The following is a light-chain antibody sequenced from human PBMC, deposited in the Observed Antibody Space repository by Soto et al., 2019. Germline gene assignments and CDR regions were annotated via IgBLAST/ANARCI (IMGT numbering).Light chain of an antibody. CDR2: DAS. CDR3: QQYNSFWT. V-gene: IGKV1-5*01. J-gene: IGKJ1*01. CDR1: QSISSW. Sequence: DIQMTQSPSTLSASVGDRVTNTCRASQSISSWLAWYQQKPGKAPRLLIYDASYLERGVPSRFSGSGSGTEFTLTISDLQPDDLATYFCQQYNSFWTFGQGTKVDIK.